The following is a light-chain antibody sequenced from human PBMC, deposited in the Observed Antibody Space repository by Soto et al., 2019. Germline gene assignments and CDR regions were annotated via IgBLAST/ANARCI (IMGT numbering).Light chain of an antibody. CDR3: SSQAGSDSLMV. V-gene: IGLV2-8*01. Sequence: QSALTQPTSASGSPGQSVTISCTGTSSDIGTFSSISWYQQYPGKAPQLMIFGVSQRPSGVPDRFSGSKSANTASLTVSGLQDEDEAEYYCSSQAGSDSLMVFGGGTKLTVL. CDR2: GVS. J-gene: IGLJ2*01. CDR1: SSDIGTFSS.